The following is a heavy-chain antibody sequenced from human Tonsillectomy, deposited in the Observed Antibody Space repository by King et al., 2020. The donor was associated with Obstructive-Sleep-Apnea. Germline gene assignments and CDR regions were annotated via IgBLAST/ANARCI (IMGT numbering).Heavy chain of an antibody. V-gene: IGHV1-2*02. D-gene: IGHD3-9*01. CDR3: ARDYDILTAVEAIYGMDV. Sequence: VQLVQSGAEVKKPGASVKVSCKASGYTFTGYYMHWVRQAPGQGLEWMGWINPNSGGTNYAQKFQGRVTMTRDTSISTAYMELSRLRSDDTAVYYCARDYDILTAVEAIYGMDVWGQGTTVTVSS. J-gene: IGHJ6*02. CDR2: INPNSGGT. CDR1: GYTFTGYY.